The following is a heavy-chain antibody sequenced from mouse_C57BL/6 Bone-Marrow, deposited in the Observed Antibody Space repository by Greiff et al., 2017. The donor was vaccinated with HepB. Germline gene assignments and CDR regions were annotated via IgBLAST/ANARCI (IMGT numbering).Heavy chain of an antibody. CDR1: GYTFTSYW. Sequence: VQLQQPGAELVKPGASVKLSCKASGYTFTSYWMHWVKQRPGQGLEWIGMIHPNSGSTNYNEKFKSKATLTVDKSSSTAYMQLSSLTSEDSAVYYCAADGYYVRFAYWGQGTLVTVSA. CDR3: AADGYYVRFAY. D-gene: IGHD2-3*01. CDR2: IHPNSGST. V-gene: IGHV1-64*01. J-gene: IGHJ3*01.